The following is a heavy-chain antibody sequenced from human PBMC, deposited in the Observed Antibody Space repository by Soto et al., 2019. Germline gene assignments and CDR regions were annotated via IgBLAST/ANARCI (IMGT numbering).Heavy chain of an antibody. CDR3: ARGPGHSAFDI. J-gene: IGHJ3*02. CDR1: GFTFSSYS. Sequence: GGSLRLSCAASGFTFSSYSMNWVRLAPGKGLEWVSYISSSSSTIYYADSVKGRFTISRDNAKNTVYLQMNSLRTEDTAVYYCARGPGHSAFDIWCQEEIVTISS. CDR2: ISSSSSTI. V-gene: IGHV3-48*01.